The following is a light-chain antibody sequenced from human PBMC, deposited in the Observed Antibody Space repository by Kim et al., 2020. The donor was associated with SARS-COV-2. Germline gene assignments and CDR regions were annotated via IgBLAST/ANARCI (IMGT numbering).Light chain of an antibody. CDR2: DVS. V-gene: IGLV2-14*03. CDR3: SSYTGSSTWV. CDR1: SSDVGDYKY. J-gene: IGLJ3*02. Sequence: GQSITTSCTGTSSDVGDYKYVSWYQQHPGKVPKLMIYDVSKRPSGVSNRFSGSKSDNTASLTISGLQAEDEADYYCSSYTGSSTWVFGGGTQLTVL.